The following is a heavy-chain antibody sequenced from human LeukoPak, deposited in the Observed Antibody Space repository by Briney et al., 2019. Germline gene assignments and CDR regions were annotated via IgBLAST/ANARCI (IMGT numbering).Heavy chain of an antibody. CDR3: ARDHNYAFDN. CDR2: IGISSGNT. CDR1: GFPLIDYS. J-gene: IGHJ4*02. Sequence: GGSWRPSWEASGFPLIDYSMTWFRKAPGKGLRWISYIGISSGNTKYADSVKGRFTISRDYAKNSLYLQMNSLRVEDTAVYFCARDHNYAFDNWGQGTLVTVSS. V-gene: IGHV3-11*06. D-gene: IGHD1-1*01.